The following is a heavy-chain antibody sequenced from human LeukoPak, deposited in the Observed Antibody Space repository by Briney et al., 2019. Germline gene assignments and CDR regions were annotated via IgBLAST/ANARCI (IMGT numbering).Heavy chain of an antibody. CDR3: ASQTYGSGSYGDY. Sequence: SQTLSLTCAVSGGSISSGGYSWSWLRQPPGKGLEWIGYIYHSGSTYYNPSLKSRVTISVDTSKNQFSLKLSSVTAADTAVYYCASQTYGSGSYGDYWGQGTLVTVSS. V-gene: IGHV4-30-2*01. CDR2: IYHSGST. J-gene: IGHJ4*02. D-gene: IGHD3-10*01. CDR1: GGSISSGGYS.